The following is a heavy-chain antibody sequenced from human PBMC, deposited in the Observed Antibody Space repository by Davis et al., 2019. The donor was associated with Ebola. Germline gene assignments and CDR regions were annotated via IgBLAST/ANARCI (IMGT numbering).Heavy chain of an antibody. D-gene: IGHD5-18*01. CDR3: AREMGGDSYDY. CDR2: ISSSSSYI. Sequence: GESLKISCAASGFTFSSYSMNWVRQAPGKGLEWVSSISSSSSYIYYADSVKGRFTISRDNSKNTLYLQMNSLRAEDTAVYYCAREMGGDSYDYWGQGTLVTVSS. J-gene: IGHJ4*02. CDR1: GFTFSSYS. V-gene: IGHV3-21*01.